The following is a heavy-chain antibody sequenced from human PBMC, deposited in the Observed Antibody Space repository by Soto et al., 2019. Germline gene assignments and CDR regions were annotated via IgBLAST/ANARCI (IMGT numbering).Heavy chain of an antibody. V-gene: IGHV3-21*01. CDR3: AREEVATHGDYYYMDV. Sequence: GGSLRLSCAACGVSFSSYSMNGVRQAPGKGLEWVSSISSSSSYIYYADSVKGRFTISRDNAKNSLYLQMNSLRAEDTAVYYCAREEVATHGDYYYMDVWGKGTTVTVS. CDR1: GVSFSSYS. CDR2: ISSSSSYI. J-gene: IGHJ6*03. D-gene: IGHD5-12*01.